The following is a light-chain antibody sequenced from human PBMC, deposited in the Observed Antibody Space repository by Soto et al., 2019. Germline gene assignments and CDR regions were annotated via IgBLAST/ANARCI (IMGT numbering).Light chain of an antibody. Sequence: SVLTQPASVSGSPGQSTTISCTGTSSDVGSYNYVSWYQQHPGKAPKLMIYEVSDRPSGISSRFSGSKSGNTASLTISGLQTEDEADYYCSSYTSSSTLFGTGTKATVL. J-gene: IGLJ1*01. CDR1: SSDVGSYNY. V-gene: IGLV2-14*01. CDR2: EVS. CDR3: SSYTSSSTL.